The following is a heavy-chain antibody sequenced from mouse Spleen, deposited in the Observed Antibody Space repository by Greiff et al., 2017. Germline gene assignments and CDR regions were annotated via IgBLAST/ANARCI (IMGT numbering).Heavy chain of an antibody. D-gene: IGHD3-3*01. CDR3: ARREGRGDYFDY. V-gene: IGHV5-9-3*01. Sequence: EVQLVESGGGLVKLGGSLKLSCAASGFTFSSYAMSWVRQTPEKRLEWVATISSGGSYTYYPDSVKGRFTISRDNAKNTLYLQMSSLRSEDTAMYYCARREGRGDYFDYWGQGTTLTVSS. CDR1: GFTFSSYA. J-gene: IGHJ2*01. CDR2: ISSGGSYT.